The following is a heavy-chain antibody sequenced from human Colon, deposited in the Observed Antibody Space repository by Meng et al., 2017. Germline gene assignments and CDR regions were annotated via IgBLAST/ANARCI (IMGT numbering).Heavy chain of an antibody. CDR3: ARVSAGGSSFDL. V-gene: IGHV1-2*06. CDR2: INPRTGDT. J-gene: IGHJ4*02. Sequence: QVQRGRFGAEVKTPGATAPVSCKASGYTFSIHWVRLRPGERLEGIGRINPRTGDTKSEQSFQGRVTMTRGTSNTTLSMYLRSLTTDDSAIYFCARVSAGGSSFDLWGQGTLVTVSS. D-gene: IGHD2-15*01. CDR1: GYTFS.